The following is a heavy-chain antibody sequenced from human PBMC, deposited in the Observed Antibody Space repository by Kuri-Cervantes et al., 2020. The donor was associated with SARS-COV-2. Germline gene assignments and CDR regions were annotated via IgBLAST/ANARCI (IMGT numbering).Heavy chain of an antibody. J-gene: IGHJ4*02. D-gene: IGHD3-3*01. CDR3: ATSGYCDFWSGYYFDY. V-gene: IGHV4-39*01. CDR1: GGSISSSSYY. CDR2: IYYSGST. Sequence: SETLSLTCTVSGGSISSSSYYWGWIRQPPGKGLEWIGSIYYSGSTYYNPSLKSRVTISVDTSKNQFSLKLSSVTATDTAVYYCATSGYCDFWSGYYFDYWGQGTLVTVLL.